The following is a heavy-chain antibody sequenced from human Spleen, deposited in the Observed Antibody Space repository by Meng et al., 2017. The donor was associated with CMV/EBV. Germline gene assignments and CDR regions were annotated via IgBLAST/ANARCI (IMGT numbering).Heavy chain of an antibody. CDR1: AGFISISTYS. V-gene: IGHV4-39*07. CDR2: IYLTGST. J-gene: IGHJ4*02. CDR3: ARRDGYSTFDY. Sequence: SETLSLTCTVSAGFISISTYSWGWIRQPLGKGLEWIARIYLTGSTYYNPALKSRVTISVDTSKNQFSLKLSSVTAADTAVYYCARRDGYSTFDYWGQGTLVTVSS. D-gene: IGHD5-24*01.